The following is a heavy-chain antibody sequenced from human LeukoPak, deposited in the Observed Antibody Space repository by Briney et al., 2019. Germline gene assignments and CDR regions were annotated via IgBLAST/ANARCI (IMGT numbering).Heavy chain of an antibody. Sequence: GGPLRLSCAASGFTFSSYAMSWVRQAPGKGLEWVSAISGSGGSTYYADSVKGRFTISRDNSKNTLYLQMNSLRAEDTAVYYCAKDSYRYYYDTSGYHYDYWGQGTLVTVSS. J-gene: IGHJ4*02. CDR3: AKDSYRYYYDTSGYHYDY. CDR1: GFTFSSYA. D-gene: IGHD3-22*01. V-gene: IGHV3-23*01. CDR2: ISGSGGST.